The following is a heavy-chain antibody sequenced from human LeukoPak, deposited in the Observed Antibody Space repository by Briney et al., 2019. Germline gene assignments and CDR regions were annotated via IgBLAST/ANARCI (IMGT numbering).Heavy chain of an antibody. CDR3: AKVYYDFWSGYPYYFDY. V-gene: IGHV3-23*01. CDR2: ISGSGHST. D-gene: IGHD3-3*01. J-gene: IGHJ4*02. CDR1: GFTFSSYA. Sequence: GGSLRLSCAASGFTFSSYAMSWVRQSPGKGLDWVSCISGSGHSTYYAVSVKGRFTISRDNSKNTLFLHMNSLRAEDTALYYCAKVYYDFWSGYPYYFDYWGQGTLVTVSS.